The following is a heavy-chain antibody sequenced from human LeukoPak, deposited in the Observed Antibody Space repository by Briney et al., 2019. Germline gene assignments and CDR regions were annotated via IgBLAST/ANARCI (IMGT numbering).Heavy chain of an antibody. J-gene: IGHJ4*02. V-gene: IGHV1-69*01. Sequence: SVKVSCKASGGTFSSYAISWVRQAPGQGLESMGGIIPIFGTANYAQKFQGRVTITANESTSTAYMEHSSLRAEDTAVYYCARGGVGIVVVPAGSFDYWGQGTLVTVSS. CDR2: IIPIFGTA. D-gene: IGHD2-2*01. CDR3: ARGGVGIVVVPAGSFDY. CDR1: GGTFSSYA.